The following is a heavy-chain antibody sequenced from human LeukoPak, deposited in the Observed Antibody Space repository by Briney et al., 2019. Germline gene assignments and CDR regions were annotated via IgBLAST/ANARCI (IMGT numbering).Heavy chain of an antibody. CDR1: GGSISSSSYS. CDR2: LYTSGNT. CDR3: ARRAIAVAALFFDY. V-gene: IGHV4-61*02. Sequence: PSETLSLTCSVSGGSISSSSYSWSWIRQPAGRGLEWIGRLYTSGNTDYNPSLKSRVTISVDTSKNQFSLKLSSVTAADTAVYYCARRAIAVAALFFDYWGQGTLVTVSS. D-gene: IGHD6-19*01. J-gene: IGHJ4*02.